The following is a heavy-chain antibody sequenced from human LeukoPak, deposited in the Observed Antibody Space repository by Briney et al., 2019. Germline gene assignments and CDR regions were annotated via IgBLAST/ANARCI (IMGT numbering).Heavy chain of an antibody. Sequence: ASVKVSCKASGYTFTGYYMNWVRQAPGQGREGMGWINPNSGDSNYAQKFQGRVTMTRDTSISTAYIELSRLTSDDTALYYCARGLYYYYYYMDVWGKGTTVTVSS. J-gene: IGHJ6*03. V-gene: IGHV1-2*02. CDR1: GYTFTGYY. CDR3: ARGLYYYYYYMDV. CDR2: INPNSGDS. D-gene: IGHD2-15*01.